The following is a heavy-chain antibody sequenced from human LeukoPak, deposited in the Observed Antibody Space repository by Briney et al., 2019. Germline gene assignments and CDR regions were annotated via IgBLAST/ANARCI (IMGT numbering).Heavy chain of an antibody. V-gene: IGHV3-21*01. CDR3: ATLGALTGGYYFDY. D-gene: IGHD7-27*01. CDR1: GFTFSSYS. Sequence: GGSLRLSCAASGFTFSSYSMNWVRQAPGKGLEWVSSISSSSSYIYYADSVKGRFTISRDNAKNSLYLQMNSLRAEDTAVYYCATLGALTGGYYFDYWGQGTLVTVSS. J-gene: IGHJ4*02. CDR2: ISSSSSYI.